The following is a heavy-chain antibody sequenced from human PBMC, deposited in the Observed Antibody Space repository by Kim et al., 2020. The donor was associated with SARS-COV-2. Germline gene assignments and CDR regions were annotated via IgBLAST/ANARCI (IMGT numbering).Heavy chain of an antibody. V-gene: IGHV3-30*01. D-gene: IGHD3-3*01. CDR3: ARGRTSSTLDPVGY. J-gene: IGHJ4*02. Sequence: VDPVKGRFNISRDNSKNTLYLKMNSLRAEDTAVYYCARGRTSSTLDPVGYWGQGTLVTVSS.